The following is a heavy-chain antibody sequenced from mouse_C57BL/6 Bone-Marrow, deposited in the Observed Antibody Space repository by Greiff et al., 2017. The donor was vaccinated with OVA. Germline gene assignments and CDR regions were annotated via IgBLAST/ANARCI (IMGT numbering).Heavy chain of an antibody. Sequence: QVQLQQPGAELVKPGASVKLSCKASGYTFTSYWMHWVKQRPGQGLEWIGMIHPNSGSTNYNEKFKSKATLTVDKSSSTAYMQLGSLTSEDSAVYYCARRGLYYYGSSYDYWGQGTTLTVSS. CDR2: IHPNSGST. V-gene: IGHV1-64*01. D-gene: IGHD1-1*01. CDR3: ARRGLYYYGSSYDY. J-gene: IGHJ2*01. CDR1: GYTFTSYW.